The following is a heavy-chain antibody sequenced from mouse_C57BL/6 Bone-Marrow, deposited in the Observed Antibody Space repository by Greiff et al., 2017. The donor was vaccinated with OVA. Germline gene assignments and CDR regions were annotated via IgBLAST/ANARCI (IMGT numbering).Heavy chain of an antibody. CDR3: ARDYYGIYAMDY. CDR1: GYTFTSYW. J-gene: IGHJ4*01. D-gene: IGHD1-1*01. V-gene: IGHV1-37*01. CDR2: INPYNGDT. Sequence: EVQLQQPGTELVKPGASVKLSCKASGYTFTSYWMHWVKQRPGQGLEWIGRINPYNGDTFYNQKFKGKATLTVDKSSSTAHMELLSLTSEDFAVYYCARDYYGIYAMDYWGQGTSVTVSS.